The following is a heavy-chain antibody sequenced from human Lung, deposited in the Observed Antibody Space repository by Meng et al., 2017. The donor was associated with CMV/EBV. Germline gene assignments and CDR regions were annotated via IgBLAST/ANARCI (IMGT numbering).Heavy chain of an antibody. CDR2: ISSSSSFI. J-gene: IGHJ6*02. V-gene: IGHV3-21*01. CDR3: ARESSYSFGLDF. CDR1: GFTFSVYS. Sequence: GGSLRFSCAASGFTFSVYSINWVRKAPGKGLEWVSSISSSSSFIYYADSVKGRFTISRDNAENSLSLQMNGLRAEDTAVYDYARESSYSFGLDFWGQGTTVTVSS. D-gene: IGHD2-15*01.